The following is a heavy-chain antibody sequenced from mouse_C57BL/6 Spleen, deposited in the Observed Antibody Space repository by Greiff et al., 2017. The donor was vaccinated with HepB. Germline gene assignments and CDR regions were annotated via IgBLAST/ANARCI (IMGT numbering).Heavy chain of an antibody. D-gene: IGHD1-1*01. CDR1: GYTFTSYW. V-gene: IGHV1-55*01. CDR3: ARDGAVVAPGAMDY. CDR2: IYPGSGST. Sequence: QVQLQQPGAELVKPGASVKMSCKASGYTFTSYWITWVKQRPGQGLEWIGDIYPGSGSTNYNAKFKSKATLTVDTSSSTAYMQLSSLTSEDSAVYYCARDGAVVAPGAMDYWGQGTSVTVSS. J-gene: IGHJ4*01.